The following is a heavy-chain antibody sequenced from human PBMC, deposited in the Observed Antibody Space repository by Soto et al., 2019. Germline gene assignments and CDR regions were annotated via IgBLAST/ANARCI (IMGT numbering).Heavy chain of an antibody. J-gene: IGHJ2*01. CDR3: ARGGSLHWYFDL. D-gene: IGHD1-26*01. Sequence: QVQLVQSGAEVKKPGASVKVSCKASGYTFTNYAMHWVRQAPGQRLEWMGWINAGNGNTKYSQKFQGRVTITRDTPASTAYMELSGLRSEDTAVYYCARGGSLHWYFDLGGRGTLVTVSS. CDR2: INAGNGNT. CDR1: GYTFTNYA. V-gene: IGHV1-3*01.